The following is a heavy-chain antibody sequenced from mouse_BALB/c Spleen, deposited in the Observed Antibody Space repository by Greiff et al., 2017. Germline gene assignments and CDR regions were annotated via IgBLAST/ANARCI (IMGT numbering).Heavy chain of an antibody. CDR1: GFAFSSYD. Sequence: EVQLVESGGDLVKPGGSLKLSCAASGFAFSSYDMSWVRQTPEKRLEWVAYISSGGGSTYYPDTVKGRFTISRDNAKNTLYLQMSSLKSEDTAMYYCARRVDGNSVFDYWGQGTTLTVSS. V-gene: IGHV5-12-1*01. CDR3: ARRVDGNSVFDY. CDR2: ISSGGGST. J-gene: IGHJ2*01. D-gene: IGHD2-1*01.